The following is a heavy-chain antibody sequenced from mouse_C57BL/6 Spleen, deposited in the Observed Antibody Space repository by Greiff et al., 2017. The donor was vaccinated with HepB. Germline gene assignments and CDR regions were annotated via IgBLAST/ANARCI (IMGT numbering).Heavy chain of an antibody. CDR1: GFTFSSYA. V-gene: IGHV5-4*01. Sequence: DVQLVESGGGLVKPGGSLKLSCAASGFTFSSYAMSWVRQTPEKRLEWVATISDGGSYTYYPDNVKGRFTISRDNAKNNLYLQMSHLKSEDTAMYYCAREDGFAYWGQGTLVTVSA. CDR2: ISDGGSYT. CDR3: AREDGFAY. J-gene: IGHJ3*01.